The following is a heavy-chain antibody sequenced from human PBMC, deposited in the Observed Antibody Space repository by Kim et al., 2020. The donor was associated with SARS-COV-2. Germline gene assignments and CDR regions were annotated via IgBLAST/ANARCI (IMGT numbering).Heavy chain of an antibody. V-gene: IGHV3-23*01. CDR3: AKDIVVVPAAMPYGMDV. Sequence: VKGRFTISRDTSKNTLYLPMNSLRAEDTAVYYCAKDIVVVPAAMPYGMDVWGQGTTVTVSS. J-gene: IGHJ6*02. D-gene: IGHD2-2*01.